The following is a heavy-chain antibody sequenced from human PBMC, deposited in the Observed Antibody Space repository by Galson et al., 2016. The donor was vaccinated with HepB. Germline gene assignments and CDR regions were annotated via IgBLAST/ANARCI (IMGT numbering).Heavy chain of an antibody. CDR2: IYYTGMT. D-gene: IGHD4/OR15-4a*01. CDR3: ARTIMVNTGWVDP. V-gene: IGHV4-61*01. J-gene: IGHJ5*02. CDR1: GGSLSRGSFY. Sequence: EPLSLTCTVSGGSLSRGSFYWSWIRLPPGKGLEWIGYIYYTGMTKYNPSLKNRVTMSVDPSNNQFSLRLTSVTAADTAVYFCARTIMVNTGWVDPWGQGTLVTVSS.